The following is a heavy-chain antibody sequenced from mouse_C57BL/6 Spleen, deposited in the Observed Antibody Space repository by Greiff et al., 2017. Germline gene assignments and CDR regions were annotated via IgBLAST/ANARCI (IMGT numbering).Heavy chain of an antibody. CDR2: INPNNGGT. J-gene: IGHJ2*01. D-gene: IGHD2-5*01. CDR3: AREGAYYSNYVYFDY. CDR1: GYTFTDYN. V-gene: IGHV1-18*01. Sequence: VQLQQSGPELVKPGASVKIPCKASGYTFTDYNMDWVKQSHGKSLEWIGDINPNNGGTIYNQKFKGKATLTVDKSSSAAYMELRSLTSEDTAVYYCAREGAYYSNYVYFDYWGQGTTLTVSS.